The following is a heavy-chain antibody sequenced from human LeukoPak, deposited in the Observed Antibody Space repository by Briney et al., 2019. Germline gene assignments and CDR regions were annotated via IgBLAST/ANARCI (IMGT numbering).Heavy chain of an antibody. CDR3: ARDLSAAGSPDY. CDR2: ISYDGSSK. D-gene: IGHD6-13*01. J-gene: IGHJ4*02. Sequence: GRSLRLSCAASGFTFSSYAMHWVRQAPGKGLEWVAVISYDGSSKYYADSVKGRFTISRDNSKNTLYLQMNSLRAEDTAVYYCARDLSAAGSPDYWGQGTLVTVSS. V-gene: IGHV3-30-3*01. CDR1: GFTFSSYA.